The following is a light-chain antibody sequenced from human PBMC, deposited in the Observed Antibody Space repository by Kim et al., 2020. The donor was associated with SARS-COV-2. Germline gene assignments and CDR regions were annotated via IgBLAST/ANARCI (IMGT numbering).Light chain of an antibody. CDR1: QSVSSSY. CDR2: GAS. Sequence: SPGEKATLSGRASQSVSSSYLAWYQQKPGQAPRLLIYGASSRVTDIPDRFSGSGSGTDFTLTIRRLEPEDFAVYYCQQYGNSPGTFGQGTKVEIK. V-gene: IGKV3-20*01. J-gene: IGKJ1*01. CDR3: QQYGNSPGT.